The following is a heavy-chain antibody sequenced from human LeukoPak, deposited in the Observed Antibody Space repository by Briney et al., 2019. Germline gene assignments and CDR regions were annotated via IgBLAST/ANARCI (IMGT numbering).Heavy chain of an antibody. D-gene: IGHD3-9*01. CDR3: AREGDILTGYYHYYYYGMDV. CDR2: ISYDGSNK. Sequence: GGSLRLSCAASGFTFSSYAMHWVRQAPGKGLEWVAVISYDGSNKHYADSVKGRFTISRDNSKNTLYLQMNSLRAEDTAVYYCAREGDILTGYYHYYYYGMDVWGQGTTVTVSS. CDR1: GFTFSSYA. V-gene: IGHV3-30-3*01. J-gene: IGHJ6*02.